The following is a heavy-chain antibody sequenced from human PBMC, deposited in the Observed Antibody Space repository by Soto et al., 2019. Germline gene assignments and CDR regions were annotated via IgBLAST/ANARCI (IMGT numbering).Heavy chain of an antibody. Sequence: SVKVSCKASGYTFSSYYMNWVRQAPGQGLEWLGIINPSGGYTTYAQRFLGRVTMTSDTSTSTVHMELGSLTSEDTAVYYCARGGGIVVVTAPYHYWGQGTLVT. CDR1: GYTFSSYY. CDR3: ARGGGIVVVTAPYHY. CDR2: INPSGGYT. D-gene: IGHD2-21*02. J-gene: IGHJ4*02. V-gene: IGHV1-46*01.